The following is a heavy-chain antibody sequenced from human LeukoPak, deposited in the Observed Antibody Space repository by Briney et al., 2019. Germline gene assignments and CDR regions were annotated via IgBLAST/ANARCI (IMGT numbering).Heavy chain of an antibody. J-gene: IGHJ4*02. Sequence: GGSLRLSCATSGFTFSSCSMHWVRQAPGKGLEWVSYISSSSSAIKYADSVKGRFTISRDNAKNSLYLQMNSLRDKDTAVYYCARDLYYGFDYWGQGTLVSVSS. CDR3: ARDLYYGFDY. D-gene: IGHD1-26*01. CDR2: ISSSSSAI. V-gene: IGHV3-48*02. CDR1: GFTFSSCS.